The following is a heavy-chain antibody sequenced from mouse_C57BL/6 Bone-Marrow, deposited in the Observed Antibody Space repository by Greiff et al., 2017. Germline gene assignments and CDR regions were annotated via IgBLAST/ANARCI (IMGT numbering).Heavy chain of an antibody. CDR3: ARWLRRSDY. J-gene: IGHJ4*01. CDR1: GYTFPGYW. D-gene: IGHD2-2*01. CDR2: ILPGSGST. V-gene: IGHV1-9*01. Sequence: QVQLQQSGAELMKPGASVKLSCKATGYTFPGYWIEWVKQRPGHGLEWIGEILPGSGSTNSNEKFKGKATFTADTSTNTAYMQLSSLTTEDSAIYYCARWLRRSDYWGQGTSVTVSS.